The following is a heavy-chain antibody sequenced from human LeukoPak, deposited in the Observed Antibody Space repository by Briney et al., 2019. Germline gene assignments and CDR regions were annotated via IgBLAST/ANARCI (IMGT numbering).Heavy chain of an antibody. CDR2: IYYSGST. V-gene: IGHV4-39*01. D-gene: IGHD3-10*01. Sequence: SGTLSLTCTVSGGSISSSSYYWGWIRQPPGKGLEWIGSIYYSGSTYYNPSLKSRVTISVDTSKNQFSLKLSSVTAADTAVYYCARPDTYYYGSGNDYWGQGTLVTVSS. CDR1: GGSISSSSYY. J-gene: IGHJ4*02. CDR3: ARPDTYYYGSGNDY.